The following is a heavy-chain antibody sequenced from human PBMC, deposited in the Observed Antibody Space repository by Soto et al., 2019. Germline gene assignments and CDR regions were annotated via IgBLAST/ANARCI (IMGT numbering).Heavy chain of an antibody. CDR1: GFSFSNVW. CDR3: SFQESTTVTMFEY. CDR2: IKSKTDGGTT. J-gene: IGHJ4*02. Sequence: EVQLVESGGGLVKPGGSLRLSCAASGFSFSNVWMSWVRQAPGKGLEWVGRIKSKTDGGTTDYAAPVKGRFTISRDDSKTTLYLQMNSLKIEDTAVYYCSFQESTTVTMFEYWGQGTLVTVSS. V-gene: IGHV3-15*01. D-gene: IGHD4-17*01.